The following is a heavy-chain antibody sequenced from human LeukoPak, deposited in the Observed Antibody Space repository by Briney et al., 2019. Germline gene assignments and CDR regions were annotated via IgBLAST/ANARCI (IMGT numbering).Heavy chain of an antibody. CDR1: GLTFTGVNY. J-gene: IGHJ5*02. V-gene: IGHV1-2*02. Sequence: ASLKVSCEASGLTFTGVNYIHWVRQAPGQGPEWMGWINTNNGVTDYARKFQGRVTMTRDTSISTAYMVLYRLTSDDMAMYYCTKDRLSKWFDPWGQGTLVTVSS. CDR2: INTNNGVT. D-gene: IGHD5-12*01. CDR3: TKDRLSKWFDP.